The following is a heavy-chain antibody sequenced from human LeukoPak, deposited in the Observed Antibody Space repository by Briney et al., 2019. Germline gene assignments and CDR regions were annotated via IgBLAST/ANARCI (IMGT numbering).Heavy chain of an antibody. CDR2: ISGSGGST. CDR3: ASGDLLLEWLSPSSY. CDR1: GFTFSSYA. Sequence: PGGSLRLSCAASGFTFSSYAMSWVRQAPGKGLEWVSAISGSGGSTYYAESVKGRFTISRDNAKNSLYLQMNSLRAEDTAVYYCASGDLLLEWLSPSSYWGQGTLVTVSS. D-gene: IGHD3-3*01. V-gene: IGHV3-23*01. J-gene: IGHJ4*02.